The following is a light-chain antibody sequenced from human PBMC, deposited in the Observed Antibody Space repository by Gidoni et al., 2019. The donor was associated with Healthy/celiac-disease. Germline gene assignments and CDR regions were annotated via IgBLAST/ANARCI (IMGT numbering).Light chain of an antibody. CDR3: MQALQTPLFT. CDR1: QSLLHSNGYNY. Sequence: IVMTQSPLSLPVTPGEPASISCRSSQSLLHSNGYNYLDWYLQKPGQSPQLLIYLGSNRASGVPDRVSGSGSGTDFTLKISRVEAEDVGVYYCMQALQTPLFTFGPGTKVDIK. V-gene: IGKV2-28*01. CDR2: LGS. J-gene: IGKJ3*01.